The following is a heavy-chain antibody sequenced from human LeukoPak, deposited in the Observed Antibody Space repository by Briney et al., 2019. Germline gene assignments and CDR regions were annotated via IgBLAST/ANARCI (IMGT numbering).Heavy chain of an antibody. J-gene: IGHJ4*02. V-gene: IGHV3-23*01. D-gene: IGHD6-13*01. Sequence: GGSLRLSCAASGFTFTAYVMMWVRQAPGKGLEWVSVIGGSGSYTYYADSVKGRFTISRDNSKDTLYLQMNSLRAEDTTVYYCARDWYDYWGQGTLVTVSS. CDR3: ARDWYDY. CDR2: IGGSGSYT. CDR1: GFTFTAYV.